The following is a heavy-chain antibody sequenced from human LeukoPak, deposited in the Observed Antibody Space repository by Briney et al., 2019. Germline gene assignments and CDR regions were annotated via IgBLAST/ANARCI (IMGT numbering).Heavy chain of an antibody. CDR2: IYYSGST. Sequence: SETLSLTCTVSSGXVSSSSYYWSWIRQPPGKGLEWYGYIYYSGSTNYNPSLKSRVTISVDMSKNQFSLKLSSVTAADTAVYYCARQDKQYSSSSAPRYWGQGTLVTVSS. CDR1: SGXVSSSSYY. CDR3: ARQDKQYSSSSAPRY. J-gene: IGHJ4*02. V-gene: IGHV4-61*01. D-gene: IGHD6-6*01.